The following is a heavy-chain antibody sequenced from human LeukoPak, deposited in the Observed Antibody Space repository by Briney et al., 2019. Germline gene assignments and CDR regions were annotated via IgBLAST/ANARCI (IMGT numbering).Heavy chain of an antibody. D-gene: IGHD3-3*01. CDR2: IKQDGSEK. V-gene: IGHV3-7*01. J-gene: IGHJ4*02. Sequence: AGGSLRLSCAASGFTFSSYWMSWVRQAPGKGLEWVANIKQDGSEKYYVDSVKGRFTISRDNAKNSLYLQMNSLRAEDTAVYYCARDLGDYDFWSGYDYWGQGTLVTVSS. CDR1: GFTFSSYW. CDR3: ARDLGDYDFWSGYDY.